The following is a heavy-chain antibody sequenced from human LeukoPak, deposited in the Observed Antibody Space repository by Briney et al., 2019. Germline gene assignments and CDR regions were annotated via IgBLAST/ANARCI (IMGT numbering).Heavy chain of an antibody. D-gene: IGHD6-6*01. CDR2: VYYSGNT. CDR1: GGSISSSGSY. CDR3: ARVMAARREDLNWFDP. J-gene: IGHJ5*02. Sequence: PSETLSLTCTVSGGSISSSGSYWGWIRQPPGKGLEWIGSVYYSGNTYNPSLKSRVTISVDTSKDQFSLNLTSVNAADTAIYYCARVMAARREDLNWFDPWGQGTLVTVSS. V-gene: IGHV4-39*07.